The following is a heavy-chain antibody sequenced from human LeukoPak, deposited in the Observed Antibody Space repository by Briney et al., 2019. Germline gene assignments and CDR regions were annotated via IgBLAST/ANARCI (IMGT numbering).Heavy chain of an antibody. CDR2: INHSGST. CDR3: ARGENVLLWFGELAPYYMDV. CDR1: GGPFSGYY. V-gene: IGHV4-34*01. D-gene: IGHD3-10*01. J-gene: IGHJ6*03. Sequence: SETLSLTCAVYGGPFSGYYWSWIRQPPGKGLEWIGEINHSGSTNYNPSLKSRVTISVDTSKNQFSLKLSSVTAAGTAVYYCARGENVLLWFGELAPYYMDVWGKGTTVTVSS.